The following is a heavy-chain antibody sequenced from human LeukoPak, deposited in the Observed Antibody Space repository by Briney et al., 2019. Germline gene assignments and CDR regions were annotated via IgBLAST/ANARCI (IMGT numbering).Heavy chain of an antibody. Sequence: SETLSLTYTVSGGSISSSSYYWGWIRQPPGKGLEWIGSIYYSGSTYYNPSLKSRVTISVDTSKNQFSLKLSSVTAADTAVYYCARRLLSDLGPSHIVVVAAAYYFDYWGQGTLVTVSS. V-gene: IGHV4-39*01. CDR2: IYYSGST. J-gene: IGHJ4*02. D-gene: IGHD2-2*01. CDR3: ARRLLSDLGPSHIVVVAAAYYFDY. CDR1: GGSISSSSYY.